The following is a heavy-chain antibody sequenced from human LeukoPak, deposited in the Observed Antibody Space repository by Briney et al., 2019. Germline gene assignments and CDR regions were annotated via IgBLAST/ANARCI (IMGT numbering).Heavy chain of an antibody. J-gene: IGHJ3*02. CDR2: IYYSGST. Sequence: SETLSLTCTLSGGSISSYYWSWIRQPPGKGLEWIGYIYYSGSTNYNPSLKSRVTISVDTSRNQFSLKLSSVTAADTAVYYCARARLVPGVCYYGSGSLDAFDIWGQGTMVTVSS. D-gene: IGHD3-10*01. V-gene: IGHV4-59*01. CDR1: GGSISSYY. CDR3: ARARLVPGVCYYGSGSLDAFDI.